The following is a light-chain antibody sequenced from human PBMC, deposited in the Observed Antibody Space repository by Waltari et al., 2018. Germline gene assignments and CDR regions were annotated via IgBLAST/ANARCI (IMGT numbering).Light chain of an antibody. CDR2: GAS. Sequence: IVLPQSPATMSLSPDETVSLPCRARQDITYNLAWYQQKPGQAPRLLIFGASTRATGVPARFSGSGSGTDFTLTISTLQSEDFAVYSCQQYNDWPPAYTFGQGTKLEIK. CDR1: QDITYN. J-gene: IGKJ2*01. V-gene: IGKV3-15*01. CDR3: QQYNDWPPAYT.